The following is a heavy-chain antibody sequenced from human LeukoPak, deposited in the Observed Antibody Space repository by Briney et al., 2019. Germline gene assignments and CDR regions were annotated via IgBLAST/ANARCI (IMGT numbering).Heavy chain of an antibody. CDR2: ISSSSSYI. Sequence: PGGSLRLSCAASGFTFSSYSMNWVRQAPGKGLEWVSSISSSSSYIYYADSVKARFTISRDNAKNSLYLQMNSLRAEHTAVYYCARQIWFGELSFDYWGQGTLVTVSA. V-gene: IGHV3-21*01. D-gene: IGHD3-10*01. J-gene: IGHJ4*02. CDR3: ARQIWFGELSFDY. CDR1: GFTFSSYS.